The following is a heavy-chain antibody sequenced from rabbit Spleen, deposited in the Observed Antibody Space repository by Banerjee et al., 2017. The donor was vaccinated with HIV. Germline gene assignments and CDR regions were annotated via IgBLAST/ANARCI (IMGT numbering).Heavy chain of an antibody. Sequence: QEQLVESGGGLVQPEGSLTLTCKASGFEFSSNAMCWVRQAPGKRPEWIACRYNGDGGTYYASWAKGRFTISKTSSTTVTLQMTSLTAADTATYFCARGVGSSSGDYIPYGMDLWGPGTLVTVS. CDR1: GFEFSSNA. J-gene: IGHJ6*01. D-gene: IGHD1-1*01. CDR3: ARGVGSSSGDYIPYGMDL. CDR2: RYNGDGGT. V-gene: IGHV1S47*01.